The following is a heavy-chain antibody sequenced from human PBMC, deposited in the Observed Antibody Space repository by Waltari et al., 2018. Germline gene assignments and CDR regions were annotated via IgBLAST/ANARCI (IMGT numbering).Heavy chain of an antibody. V-gene: IGHV3-23*04. CDR2: ISGRGGST. CDR3: ATSYYDILTGYSTPWY. J-gene: IGHJ4*02. CDR1: GFTFNIYA. Sequence: EVQLVESGGGLVQPGGSLRLSCAASGFTFNIYAMSWVRQAPGEGRECVAAISGRGGSTYYAASVKGRFTISRDNSKNPLYLQMNSLRAEDTAVYYCATSYYDILTGYSTPWYWGQGTLVTVSS. D-gene: IGHD3-9*01.